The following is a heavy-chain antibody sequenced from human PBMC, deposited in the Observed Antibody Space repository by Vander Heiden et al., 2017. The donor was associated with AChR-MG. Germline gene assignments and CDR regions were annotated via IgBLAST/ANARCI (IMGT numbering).Heavy chain of an antibody. D-gene: IGHD1-1*01. CDR1: GFTFSSSA. CDR3: AKAPGRAAVPFDY. CDR2: ISGSGGST. Sequence: EVQLLESGGDLAQPGGSLSISWAASGFTFSSSAMNWVRQAPGKGLEWVSRISGSGGSTDYADSVKGRFTISRDNSKNTLYLQMNSLRAEDTAVYYCAKAPGRAAVPFDYWGQGTLVTVAS. V-gene: IGHV3-23*01. J-gene: IGHJ4*02.